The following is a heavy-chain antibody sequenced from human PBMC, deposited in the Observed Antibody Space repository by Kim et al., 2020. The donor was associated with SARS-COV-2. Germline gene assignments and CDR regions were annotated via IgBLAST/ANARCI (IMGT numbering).Heavy chain of an antibody. CDR3: TSRNRGNSDIFDI. CDR1: GFTFSGSA. CDR2: VKTKTNSYAT. Sequence: GGSLRLSCVASGFTFSGSAMHWVRQASGKGLEWVGRVKTKTNSYATEYAASVKGRFTISRDDSKNTAYLQMNSLKTEDTAVYYCTSRNRGNSDIFDIWGQGTMVTVSS. J-gene: IGHJ3*02. V-gene: IGHV3-73*01. D-gene: IGHD2-21*01.